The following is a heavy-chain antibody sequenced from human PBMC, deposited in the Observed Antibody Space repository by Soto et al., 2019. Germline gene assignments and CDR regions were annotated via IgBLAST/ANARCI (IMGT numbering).Heavy chain of an antibody. CDR1: GGSISSYY. D-gene: IGHD4-17*01. V-gene: IGHV4-59*01. CDR3: ARILDYGDYGGYGYGMDV. J-gene: IGHJ6*02. Sequence: SETLSLTCTVSGGSISSYYWSWIRQPPGKGLEWIGYIYYSGSTNYNPSLKSRVTISVDTSKNQFSLKLSSVTAAETAVYYCARILDYGDYGGYGYGMDVWGQGTTVTVSS. CDR2: IYYSGST.